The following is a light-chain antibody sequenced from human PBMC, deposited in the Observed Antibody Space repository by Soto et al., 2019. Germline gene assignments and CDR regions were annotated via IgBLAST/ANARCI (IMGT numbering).Light chain of an antibody. CDR3: QQLFGPPIT. V-gene: IGKV1-9*01. CDR1: QGISSY. CDR2: AAS. Sequence: VGDRVTITCRASQGISSYLAWYQQKPGKAPKLLIYAASTLQSGVPSRFSATVSGTEFSLTITSLQPEEFATYDCQQLFGPPITFGQATPLEMK. J-gene: IGKJ5*01.